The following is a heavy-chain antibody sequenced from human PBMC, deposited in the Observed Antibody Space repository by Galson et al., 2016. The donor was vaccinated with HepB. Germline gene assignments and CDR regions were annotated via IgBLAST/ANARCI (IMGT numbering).Heavy chain of an antibody. D-gene: IGHD7-27*01. J-gene: IGHJ6*02. CDR3: TRGGTNWDAFFNSGMDV. V-gene: IGHV6-1*01. Sequence: CAISGDSVSSNGASWNWIRQSPSRGLEWLGRTYHRARWYTDYAVSVKSRITINPDTSKNQFSLQLNSVTPEDTAVYYCTRGGTNWDAFFNSGMDVWGQGTAVTVS. CDR2: TYHRARWYT. CDR1: GDSVSSNGAS.